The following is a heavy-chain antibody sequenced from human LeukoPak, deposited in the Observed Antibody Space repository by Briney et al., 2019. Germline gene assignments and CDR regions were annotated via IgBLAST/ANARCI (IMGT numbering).Heavy chain of an antibody. CDR1: GGSISSYY. V-gene: IGHV4-59*08. J-gene: IGHJ4*02. CDR2: IYYSGST. Sequence: SETLSLTGTVSGGSISSYYWSWIRQPPGKGLEWIGYIYYSGSTNYNPSLKSRVTISVDTSKNQFSLKLSSVTAADTAVYYCARLKSVLLWFGELLSYYFDYWGQGTLVTVSS. D-gene: IGHD3-10*01. CDR3: ARLKSVLLWFGELLSYYFDY.